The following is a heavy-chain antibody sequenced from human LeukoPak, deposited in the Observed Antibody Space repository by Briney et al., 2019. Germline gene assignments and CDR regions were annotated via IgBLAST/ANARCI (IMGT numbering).Heavy chain of an antibody. CDR3: ARDGGVYSGTYYFDY. J-gene: IGHJ4*02. D-gene: IGHD1-26*01. V-gene: IGHV3-21*01. Sequence: GGSLRLSCVASGFTFSSYSMNWVRQAPGKGLEWVSSISSSSSYIYYADSVKGRFTISRDNAKNSLYLQMNSLRAEDTAVYYCARDGGVYSGTYYFDYWGQGTLVTVSS. CDR1: GFTFSSYS. CDR2: ISSSSSYI.